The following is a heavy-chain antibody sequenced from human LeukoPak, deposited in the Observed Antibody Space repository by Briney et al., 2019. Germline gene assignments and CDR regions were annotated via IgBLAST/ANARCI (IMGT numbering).Heavy chain of an antibody. CDR2: INHSGST. D-gene: IGHD2-2*01. J-gene: IGHJ5*02. Sequence: SETLSLTCAVYGGSFSGYYWSWIRQPPGRGLEWIGEINHSGSTNYNPSLKSRVTISVDTSKNQFSLKLSSVTAADTAVYYCARGRMEPAAITGIPWFDPWGQGTLVTVSS. CDR1: GGSFSGYY. CDR3: ARGRMEPAAITGIPWFDP. V-gene: IGHV4-34*01.